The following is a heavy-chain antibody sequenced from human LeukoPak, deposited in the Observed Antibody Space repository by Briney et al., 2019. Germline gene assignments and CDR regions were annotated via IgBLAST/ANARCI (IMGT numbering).Heavy chain of an antibody. Sequence: GGSLRLSCAASVFTFTNYAMNWVRQAPGKGLEWVAVISYDGTNKYYADSVKGRFTISRDNSKNTMYLQMNSLRAEDTAMYYCARAPMSYDSSGFGGAFDIWGQGTMVTVSS. V-gene: IGHV3-30-3*01. CDR1: VFTFTNYA. CDR2: ISYDGTNK. CDR3: ARAPMSYDSSGFGGAFDI. D-gene: IGHD3-22*01. J-gene: IGHJ3*02.